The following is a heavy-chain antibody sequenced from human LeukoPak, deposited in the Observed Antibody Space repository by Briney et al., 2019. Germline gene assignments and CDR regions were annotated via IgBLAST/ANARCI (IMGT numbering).Heavy chain of an antibody. V-gene: IGHV3-21*01. CDR3: AREKSDILTGYCDY. J-gene: IGHJ4*02. D-gene: IGHD3-9*01. Sequence: GGSLRLSCAASGFTFSSYSMNWVRQAPGKGLEWVSSISSSGSYIYYADSVKGRFTISRDNAKNSLYLQMNSLRAEDTAVYYCAREKSDILTGYCDYWGQGTLVTVSS. CDR2: ISSSGSYI. CDR1: GFTFSSYS.